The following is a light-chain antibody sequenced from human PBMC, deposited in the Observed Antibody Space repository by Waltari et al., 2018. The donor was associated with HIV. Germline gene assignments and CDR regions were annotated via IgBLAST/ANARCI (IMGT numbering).Light chain of an antibody. CDR3: QQRYSTPT. J-gene: IGKJ1*01. V-gene: IGKV1-39*01. CDR1: QSISSY. CDR2: SAS. Sequence: DIQMTQSPSSLSASVGDRVTISCRASQSISSYLNWYQQKPGKAPNVLIYSASTLQRGVPARFRGSGSGTDFTLTINSLQPEDFAMYYCQQRYSTPTFGQGTKVEIK.